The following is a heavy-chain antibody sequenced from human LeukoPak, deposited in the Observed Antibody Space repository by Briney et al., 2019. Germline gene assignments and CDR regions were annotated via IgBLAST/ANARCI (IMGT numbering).Heavy chain of an antibody. CDR1: GGSISSSSYY. J-gene: IGHJ5*02. Sequence: SETLSLTCTVSGGSISSSSYYWGWIRQPPGKGLEWIGSIYYSGSTYYNPSLKSRVTISVDTSKNQFSLKLSSVTAADTAVYYCARHLPGIAAAGTLGWFDPWGQGTLVTVSS. V-gene: IGHV4-39*01. CDR2: IYYSGST. CDR3: ARHLPGIAAAGTLGWFDP. D-gene: IGHD6-13*01.